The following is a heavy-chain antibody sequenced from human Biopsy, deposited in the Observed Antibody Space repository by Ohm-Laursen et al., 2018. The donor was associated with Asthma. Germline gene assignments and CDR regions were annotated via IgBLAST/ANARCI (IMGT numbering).Heavy chain of an antibody. CDR1: GYTFIHFA. CDR3: ARTYYDFLTGQVNDAFAL. V-gene: IGHV1-3*01. CDR2: INAGDGNT. Sequence: ASVKVSCNASGYTFIHFAIHWVRQAPGQRLEWMGWINAGDGNTKYSQKFQGRVTITRDTSASTAYMGLRSLRSEDTAMYYCARTYYDFLTGQVNDAFALWGQGTMVTVSS. J-gene: IGHJ3*01. D-gene: IGHD3-9*01.